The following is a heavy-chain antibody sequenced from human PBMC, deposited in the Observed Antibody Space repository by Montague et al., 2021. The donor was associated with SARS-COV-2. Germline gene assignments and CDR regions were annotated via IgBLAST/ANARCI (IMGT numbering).Heavy chain of an antibody. CDR3: ARRAAGGLFYFDY. J-gene: IGHJ4*02. Sequence: SETLSLTCNVSGASINDYYWNWLRQSPGKRLEWIGYVYTAVRTSXNPSLKGRVTISLDTSKNQISLKLTSMTAADAAVYSCARRAAGGLFYFDYWGLGTLVSVSS. CDR2: VYTAVRT. V-gene: IGHV4-59*01. CDR1: GASINDYY. D-gene: IGHD6-13*01.